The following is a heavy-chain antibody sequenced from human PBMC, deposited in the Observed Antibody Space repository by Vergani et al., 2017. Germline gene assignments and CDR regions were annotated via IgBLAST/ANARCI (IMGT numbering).Heavy chain of an antibody. J-gene: IGHJ4*02. V-gene: IGHV1-2*04. Sequence: QVQLVQSGAEVKKPGASVKVSCKASGYTFTGYYMHWVRQAPGQGLEWMGWINPNSGGTNYAQKFQGWVTMTRDTSISTAYMELGRLRSDDTAVYYCARWAESTXKVYCSGGSCYLRYFDYWGQGTLVTVSS. D-gene: IGHD2-15*01. CDR2: INPNSGGT. CDR1: GYTFTGYY. CDR3: ARWAESTXKVYCSGGSCYLRYFDY.